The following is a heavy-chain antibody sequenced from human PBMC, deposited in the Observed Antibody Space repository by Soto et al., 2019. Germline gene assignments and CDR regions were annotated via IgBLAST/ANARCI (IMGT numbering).Heavy chain of an antibody. CDR3: ASKVTTGRGYFFDY. Sequence: GESLKISCKASGYSFTSHWIGWVRQMPGEGLEWMGMIYPEDSDTRYSPSFQGQVTISADKSISTAYLQWSSLKASDTAIYYCASKVTTGRGYFFDYWGQGTLVTVSS. CDR1: GYSFTSHW. J-gene: IGHJ4*02. CDR2: IYPEDSDT. V-gene: IGHV5-51*01. D-gene: IGHD4-17*01.